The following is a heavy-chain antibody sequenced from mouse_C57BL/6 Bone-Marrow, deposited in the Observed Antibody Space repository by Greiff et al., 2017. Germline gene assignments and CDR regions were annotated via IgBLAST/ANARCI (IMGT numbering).Heavy chain of an antibody. CDR1: GFNIKDDS. V-gene: IGHV14-4*01. CDR3: TIDGYVDWYFDV. CDR2: IDPEYGDT. Sequence: VQLKQSGAELVRPGASVKLSCTASGFNIKDDSMHWVKQRPEQGLEWIGWIDPEYGDTEYASKFQGKATITADTSSNTAYLQLSSLTSEDTAVYYCTIDGYVDWYFDVWGTGTTVTVSS. J-gene: IGHJ1*03. D-gene: IGHD2-2*01.